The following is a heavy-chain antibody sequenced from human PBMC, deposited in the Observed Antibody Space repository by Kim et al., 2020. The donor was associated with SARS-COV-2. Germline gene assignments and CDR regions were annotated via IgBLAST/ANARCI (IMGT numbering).Heavy chain of an antibody. CDR2: ISYDGSND. V-gene: IGHV3-30*18. D-gene: IGHD5-18*01. J-gene: IGHJ4*02. CDR3: AKGGYDYGPDKYSIHY. Sequence: GGSLRLSCAASGFTFSSYGMHWVRQAPGKGLEWVAFISYDGSNDYYTDPVKGRFTISRDNSMKTLHLQMNRLRAEETAVYYCAKGGYDYGPDKYSIHYWGQGPPLTVST. CDR1: GFTFSSYG.